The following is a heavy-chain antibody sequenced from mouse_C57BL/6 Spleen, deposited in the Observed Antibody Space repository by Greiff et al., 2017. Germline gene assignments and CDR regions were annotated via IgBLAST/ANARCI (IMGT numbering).Heavy chain of an antibody. CDR3: ARRDYYGSSPFGY. V-gene: IGHV1-54*01. Sequence: QVQLQQSGAELVRPGTSVKVSCKASGYAFTNYLIEWVKQRPGQGLEWIGVINPGSGGTNYNEKFKGKATLTADKSSSTAYMQLSSLTSEDSAVYFCARRDYYGSSPFGYWGQGTTLTVSS. CDR1: GYAFTNYL. J-gene: IGHJ2*01. D-gene: IGHD1-1*01. CDR2: INPGSGGT.